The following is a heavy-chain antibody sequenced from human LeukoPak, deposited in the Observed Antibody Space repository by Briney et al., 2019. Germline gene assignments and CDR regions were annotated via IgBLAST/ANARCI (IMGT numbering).Heavy chain of an antibody. CDR3: ARDGGYCSSTSCYSPPYYYYGMDV. CDR1: GGSISSYY. CDR2: IYTSGST. J-gene: IGHJ6*02. V-gene: IGHV4-4*07. D-gene: IGHD2-2*02. Sequence: SETLPLTCTVSGGSISSYYRSWIRQPAGKGLEWIGRIYTSGSTNYNPSLKSRVTMSVDTSKNQFSLKLSSVTAADTAVYYCARDGGYCSSTSCYSPPYYYYGMDVWGQGTTVTVSS.